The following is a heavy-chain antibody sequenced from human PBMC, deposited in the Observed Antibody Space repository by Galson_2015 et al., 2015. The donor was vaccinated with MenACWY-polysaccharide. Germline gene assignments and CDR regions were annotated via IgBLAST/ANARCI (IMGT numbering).Heavy chain of an antibody. J-gene: IGHJ6*02. Sequence: SLRLSCAASGFTFSSYAMHWVRQAPGKGLEWVAVISYDGSNKYYADSVKGRFTISRDNSKNTLYLQMNSLRAEDTAVYYCASRGEIGITTYYYGMDVWGQGTTVTVSS. V-gene: IGHV3-30-3*01. CDR2: ISYDGSNK. D-gene: IGHD1-20*01. CDR3: ASRGEIGITTYYYGMDV. CDR1: GFTFSSYA.